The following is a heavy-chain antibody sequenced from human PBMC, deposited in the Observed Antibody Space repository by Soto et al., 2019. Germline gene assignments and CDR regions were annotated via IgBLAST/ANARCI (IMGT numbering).Heavy chain of an antibody. CDR3: ARRTMVRGVPEHEQYYFDY. V-gene: IGHV5-51*01. CDR1: GYSFTSYW. CDR2: IYPGDSDT. Sequence: PXESLNISCKGSGYSFTSYWIGWVRQMPGKGLEWMGIIYPGDSDTRYSPSFQGQVTISADKSISTAYLQWSSLKASDTAMYYCARRTMVRGVPEHEQYYFDYWGQGTLVTVSS. J-gene: IGHJ4*02. D-gene: IGHD3-10*01.